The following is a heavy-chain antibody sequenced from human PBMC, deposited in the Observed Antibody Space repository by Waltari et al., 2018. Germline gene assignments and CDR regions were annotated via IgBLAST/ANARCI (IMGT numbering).Heavy chain of an antibody. V-gene: IGHV4-4*08. D-gene: IGHD3-3*01. Sequence: QVQLQESGPGLVKPSETLSLTCTVSGGSISSYYWSWIRQPPGKGLEWIGRIYTSGSTNYNPSLKSRVTISVDTSKNQFSLKLSSVTAADTAVYYCARDYYDFWSGYYAPFFDYWGQGTLVTVSS. CDR1: GGSISSYY. J-gene: IGHJ4*02. CDR2: IYTSGST. CDR3: ARDYYDFWSGYYAPFFDY.